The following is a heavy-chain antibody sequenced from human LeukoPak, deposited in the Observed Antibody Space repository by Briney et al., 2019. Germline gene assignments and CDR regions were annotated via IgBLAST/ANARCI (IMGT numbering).Heavy chain of an antibody. J-gene: IGHJ4*02. CDR3: AREKYSSGSYYFDY. CDR1: GGSITSFSYY. V-gene: IGHV4-39*07. CDR2: ILYTGIA. Sequence: KTSETLSLTCTVSGGSITSFSYYWGWIRRPPGKGLEWIGSILYTGIAYYNPSLRSRLSLSVDTSRNQFSLKLSSVTAADTAVYYCAREKYSSGSYYFDYWGQGTLVTVSS. D-gene: IGHD6-19*01.